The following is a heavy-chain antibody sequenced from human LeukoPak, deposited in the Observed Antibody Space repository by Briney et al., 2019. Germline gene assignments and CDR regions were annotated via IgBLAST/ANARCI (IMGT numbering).Heavy chain of an antibody. CDR1: GFTFSSYG. D-gene: IGHD2-15*01. V-gene: IGHV3-30*18. CDR2: ISYDGSNK. CDR3: AKEEVGYCSGGSCFSFNY. Sequence: GGSLRLSCAASGFTFSSYGMHWVRQAPGRGLEWVAVISYDGSNKYFADSVKGRFTISRDNSKNTLNLQMNSLRAEDTAVYYCAKEEVGYCSGGSCFSFNYWGQGTLVTVSS. J-gene: IGHJ4*02.